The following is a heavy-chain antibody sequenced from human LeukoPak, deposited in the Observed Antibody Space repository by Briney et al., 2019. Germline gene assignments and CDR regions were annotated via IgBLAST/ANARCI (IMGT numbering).Heavy chain of an antibody. CDR1: GFTFSSYD. V-gene: IGHV3-13*01. Sequence: GGSLRLSCAASGFTFSSYDMHWVRQATGKGLEWVSAIGTAGDTYYPGSVKGRFTISRENAKNSLYLQMNSLRAGDTAVYYCARGKDYYDSSGYYSYYFDYWGQGTLVTVSS. CDR3: ARGKDYYDSSGYYSYYFDY. D-gene: IGHD3-22*01. J-gene: IGHJ4*02. CDR2: IGTAGDT.